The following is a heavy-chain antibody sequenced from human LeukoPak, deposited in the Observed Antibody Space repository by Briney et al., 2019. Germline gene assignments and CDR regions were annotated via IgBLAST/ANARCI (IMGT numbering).Heavy chain of an antibody. CDR3: ARDRGRGYSYGYDLDY. Sequence: SVKLSCKASGGTFSSYAISWVRQAPGHGLEWMGRIIPIFGTANYAQKFQGRVTITTDESTSTAYMGLSSLRSEDTAVYYCARDRGRGYSYGYDLDYWGQGTVVTVSS. V-gene: IGHV1-69*05. CDR2: IIPIFGTA. J-gene: IGHJ4*02. D-gene: IGHD5-18*01. CDR1: GGTFSSYA.